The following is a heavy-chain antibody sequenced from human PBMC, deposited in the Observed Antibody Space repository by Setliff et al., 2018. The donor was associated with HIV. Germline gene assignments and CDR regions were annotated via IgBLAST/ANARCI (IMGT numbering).Heavy chain of an antibody. J-gene: IGHJ4*02. CDR3: ARGRDSVLTPFDY. CDR2: MYYTGSS. CDR1: GGSVSSSTTYY. D-gene: IGHD3-10*01. Sequence: SETLSLTCTVSGGSVSSSTTYYWGWIRQPPGKGLEWIGSMYYTGSSNLNPSFERRVTISGVPSKNQFSLRLSSVTAADTAIYYCARGRDSVLTPFDYWGQGTLVTVS. V-gene: IGHV4-39*02.